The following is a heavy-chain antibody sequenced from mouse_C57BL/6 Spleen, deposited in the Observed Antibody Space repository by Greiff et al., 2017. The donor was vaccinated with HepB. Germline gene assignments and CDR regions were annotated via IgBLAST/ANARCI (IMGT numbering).Heavy chain of an antibody. Sequence: QVQLQQPGAELVKPGASVKLSCKASGYTFTSYWMHWVKQRPGQGLEWIGMIHPNSGSTNYNEKFKSKATLTVDKSSSTAYMQLSSLTSEDSAVYYCARKGLLDAVDYWGQGTSVTVSS. CDR1: GYTFTSYW. CDR2: IHPNSGST. CDR3: ARKGLLDAVDY. V-gene: IGHV1-64*01. J-gene: IGHJ4*01. D-gene: IGHD2-1*01.